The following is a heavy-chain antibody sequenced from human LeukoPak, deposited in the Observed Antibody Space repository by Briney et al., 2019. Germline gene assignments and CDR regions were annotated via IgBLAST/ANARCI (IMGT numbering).Heavy chain of an antibody. V-gene: IGHV3-30*18. D-gene: IGHD6-13*01. CDR2: ISYDGSNK. CDR3: AKDSVAAAVYYYYMDV. J-gene: IGHJ6*03. Sequence: PGGSLRLSCAASGFTFSSYSMNWVRQAPGKGLEWVAVISYDGSNKYYADSVKGRFTISRDNSKNTLYLQMNSLRAEDTAVYYCAKDSVAAAVYYYYMDVWGKGTTVTVSS. CDR1: GFTFSSYS.